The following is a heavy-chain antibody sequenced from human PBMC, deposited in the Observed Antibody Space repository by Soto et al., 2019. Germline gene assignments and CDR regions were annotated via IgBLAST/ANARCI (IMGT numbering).Heavy chain of an antibody. V-gene: IGHV4-59*01. CDR1: GVTISTYY. D-gene: IGHD5-12*01. J-gene: IGHJ4*02. CDR3: VREAYVGYGHAIDH. CDR2: NYHSGTT. Sequence: SETLSFTCAVSGVTISTYYWSWIRQPPGKGLEWIGYNYHSGTTNYNPSLKSRVTISVDTSKNQSSLRLTSVTAADTAIYYCVREAYVGYGHAIDHWGQGTLVTVSS.